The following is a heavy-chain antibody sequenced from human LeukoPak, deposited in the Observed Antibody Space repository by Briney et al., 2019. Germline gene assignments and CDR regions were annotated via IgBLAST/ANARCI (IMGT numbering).Heavy chain of an antibody. CDR3: ARGADTAPPDY. D-gene: IGHD5-18*01. Sequence: GASVKVSCKALGYTFTDYYMHWVRQAPGQGLEWMGWINGNSGDTKYAQKFQGRVTMTRDTSTSTVYMELSSLRSEDTAVYYCARGADTAPPDYWGQGTLVTVSS. CDR2: INGNSGDT. V-gene: IGHV1-2*02. J-gene: IGHJ4*02. CDR1: GYTFTDYY.